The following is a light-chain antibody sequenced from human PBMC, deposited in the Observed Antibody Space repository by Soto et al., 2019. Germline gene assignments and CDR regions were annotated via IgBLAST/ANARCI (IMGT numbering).Light chain of an antibody. CDR1: QSVLYRSNDMNY. CDR3: QHYYSSPFT. CDR2: WAS. J-gene: IGKJ2*01. Sequence: DIVMTQSPDSLAVSLGERATIHCKSSQSVLYRSNDMNYLAWYQQKPGQPPKLLISWASTRESGVPDRFSGSGSGTDFTLTISSLQAEDVAVYYCQHYYSSPFTFGQGTKLEIK. V-gene: IGKV4-1*01.